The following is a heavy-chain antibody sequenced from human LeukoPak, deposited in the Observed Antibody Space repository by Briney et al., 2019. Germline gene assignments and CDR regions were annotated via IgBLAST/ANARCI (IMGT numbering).Heavy chain of an antibody. D-gene: IGHD3-9*01. J-gene: IGHJ4*02. CDR3: ARAGLRYFDWKHYFDY. V-gene: IGHV4-34*01. Sequence: PSETLSLTCAVYGGSFSGYYCSWIRQPPGKGLEWIGEINHSGSTNYNPSLKSRVTISVDTSKNQFSLKLSSVTAADTAVYYCARAGLRYFDWKHYFDYWGQGTLVTVSS. CDR1: GGSFSGYY. CDR2: INHSGST.